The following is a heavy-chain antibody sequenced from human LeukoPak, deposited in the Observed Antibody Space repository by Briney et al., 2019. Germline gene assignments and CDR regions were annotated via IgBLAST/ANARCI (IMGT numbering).Heavy chain of an antibody. D-gene: IGHD4/OR15-4a*01. CDR1: KFTFSNYW. V-gene: IGHV3-7*01. CDR2: IRQDGSEK. J-gene: IGHJ4*02. Sequence: GGSLRLSCAASKFTFSNYWMSWVRQAPGKGLEWVANIRQDGSEKYFVDSVKGRFTISRDNAKNSLYLQMNSLRAEDTALYYCARGGAPGFYFDYWGQGTLVTVSS. CDR3: ARGGAPGFYFDY.